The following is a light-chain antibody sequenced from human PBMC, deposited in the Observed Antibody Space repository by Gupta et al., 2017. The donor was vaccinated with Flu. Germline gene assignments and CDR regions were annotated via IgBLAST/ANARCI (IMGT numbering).Light chain of an antibody. CDR3: QQYNSYSGYS. J-gene: IGKJ2*03. V-gene: IGKV1-5*03. Sequence: DRVTITCRASQSISGWLAWYQQKPGRAPKLLIYQASILESGVPSRFSGTGSGTEFTITISCLQPDDFATYYCQQYNSYSGYSFGQGTKLEIK. CDR2: QAS. CDR1: QSISGW.